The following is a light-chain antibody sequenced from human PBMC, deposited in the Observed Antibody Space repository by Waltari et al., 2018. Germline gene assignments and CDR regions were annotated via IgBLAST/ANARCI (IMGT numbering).Light chain of an antibody. CDR2: DVS. CDR3: HQRGVWPPT. V-gene: IGKV3-11*01. J-gene: IGKJ2*01. Sequence: EIVLTQSPATLSLSPGEGATLSCRASENVYNYLAWYQQRPGQAPRLLIYDVSNGATGIPARFSGSGSGTDFTLSINSLEPEDFAVYYCHQRGVWPPTFGQGTKLQVK. CDR1: ENVYNY.